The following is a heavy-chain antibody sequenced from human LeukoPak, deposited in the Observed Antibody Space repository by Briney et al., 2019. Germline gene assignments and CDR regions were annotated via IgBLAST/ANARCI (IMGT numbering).Heavy chain of an antibody. CDR3: ARDFAGGPFDY. CDR1: GGSISSYY. CDR2: IYYSGST. D-gene: IGHD1-26*01. Sequence: SETLSLTCTVSGGSISSYYWSWIRQPPGKGLEWIGYIYYSGSTNYNPSLKSRVTISVDTSKNQFSLTLNSVTAADTAIYYCARDFAGGPFDYWGQGTLVTVSS. J-gene: IGHJ4*02. V-gene: IGHV4-59*12.